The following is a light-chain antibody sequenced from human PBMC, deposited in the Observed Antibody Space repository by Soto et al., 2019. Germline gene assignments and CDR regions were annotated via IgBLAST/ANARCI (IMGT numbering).Light chain of an antibody. Sequence: EIVLTQSPGTLSLSPGERATLSCMASQSVSNNYLAWYQQKPGQAPRLLIYGASNRATGIQDRFSGSGSGTDFTLTISRLEPEDFVVYYCQQYGSSGTFGQGTKVEIK. CDR3: QQYGSSGT. CDR1: QSVSNNY. CDR2: GAS. J-gene: IGKJ1*01. V-gene: IGKV3-20*01.